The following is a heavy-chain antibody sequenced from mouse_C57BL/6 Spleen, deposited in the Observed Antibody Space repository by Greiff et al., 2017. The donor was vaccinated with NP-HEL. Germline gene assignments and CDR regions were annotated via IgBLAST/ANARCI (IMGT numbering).Heavy chain of an antibody. CDR3: ARGVSLRGSMDY. D-gene: IGHD6-2*01. CDR2: IDPSDSYT. J-gene: IGHJ4*01. Sequence: VQLQQPGAELVKPGASVKLSCKASGYTFTSYWMQWVKQRPGQGLEWIGEIDPSDSYTNYNQKFKGKATLTVDTSSSTAYMQLSSLTSEDSAVYYGARGVSLRGSMDYWGQGTSVTVSS. V-gene: IGHV1-50*01. CDR1: GYTFTSYW.